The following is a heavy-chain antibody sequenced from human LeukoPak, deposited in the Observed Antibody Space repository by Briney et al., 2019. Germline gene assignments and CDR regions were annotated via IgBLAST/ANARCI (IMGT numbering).Heavy chain of an antibody. V-gene: IGHV4-39*01. D-gene: IGHD2-2*01. CDR2: MYYRGST. CDR1: GGSISSSSYY. J-gene: IGHJ4*02. Sequence: PSETLSLTCTVSGGSISSSSYYWGWIRQPPGKRLEWIGSMYYRGSTYYNPSLKSRVTISVDTSKNQFSLKLSSVTAADTAVYYCARLSSMYVVVVPAAHYFDYWGQGTLVTVSS. CDR3: ARLSSMYVVVVPAAHYFDY.